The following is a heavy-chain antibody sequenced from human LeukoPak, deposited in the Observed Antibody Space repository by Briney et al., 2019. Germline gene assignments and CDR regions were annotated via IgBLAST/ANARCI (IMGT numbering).Heavy chain of an antibody. CDR1: GFTFSSYA. Sequence: PGGSLRLSCAASGFTFSSYAMSWVRQAPGKGLEWVSAISGSGGSTYYADSVKGRFTISRDNSKNTLYLQMNSLRAEDTAVYSCAKDQNREIAVAGPLLGYWGQGTLVTVSS. V-gene: IGHV3-23*01. J-gene: IGHJ4*02. CDR3: AKDQNREIAVAGPLLGY. CDR2: ISGSGGST. D-gene: IGHD6-19*01.